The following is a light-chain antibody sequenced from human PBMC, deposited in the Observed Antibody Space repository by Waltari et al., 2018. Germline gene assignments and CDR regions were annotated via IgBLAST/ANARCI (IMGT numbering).Light chain of an antibody. CDR1: RLRQSNGKNN. CDR3: MQSLQALWT. Sequence: RLRQSNGKNNLDWYLQKPGHTPQLLSYLGSKRASRVPGRFSGSGSGTDFTLKISRVEAEDVGVYYCMQSLQALWTFCQGTKVEIK. CDR2: LGS. J-gene: IGKJ1*01. V-gene: IGKV2-28*01.